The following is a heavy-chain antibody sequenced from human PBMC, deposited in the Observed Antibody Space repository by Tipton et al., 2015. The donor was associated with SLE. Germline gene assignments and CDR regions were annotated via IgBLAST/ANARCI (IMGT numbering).Heavy chain of an antibody. J-gene: IGHJ3*02. CDR3: ASWGFDI. Sequence: TLSLTCTVSGRSISSGSYFWSWIRQPAGKGLEWIGRIYTSGRTNYNPSLKSRVSISVDTSKNHFSLNLSSVIAADTAVYYCASWGFDIWGQGTMVTVSS. V-gene: IGHV4-61*02. D-gene: IGHD3-16*01. CDR2: IYTSGRT. CDR1: GRSISSGSYF.